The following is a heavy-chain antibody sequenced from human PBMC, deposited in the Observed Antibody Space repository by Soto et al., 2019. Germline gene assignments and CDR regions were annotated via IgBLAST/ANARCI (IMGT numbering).Heavy chain of an antibody. D-gene: IGHD3-3*01. CDR1: GYTFTSYD. V-gene: IGHV1-8*01. J-gene: IGHJ4*02. Sequence: GASVKVSCKASGYTFTSYDINWVRQATGQGLEWMGWMNPNSGNTGYAQKFQGRVTMTRNTSISTAYMELSSLRSEDTAVYYCARGPRSLYDFWSGYKYYFDYWGQGTLVTVSS. CDR2: MNPNSGNT. CDR3: ARGPRSLYDFWSGYKYYFDY.